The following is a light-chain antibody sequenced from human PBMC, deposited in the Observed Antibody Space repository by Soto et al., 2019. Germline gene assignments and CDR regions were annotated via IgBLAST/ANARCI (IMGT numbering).Light chain of an antibody. Sequence: EVVLTQSPGTLSLSPGERATLSCRASQSVSSSYLAWYQQKPGQAPRLLIYAASSKATDIPDRFSGSGSGTYFTITISRLEPEDFAVYYCQQYGSAPYTFGQGTKLEIK. CDR2: AAS. J-gene: IGKJ2*01. CDR1: QSVSSSY. V-gene: IGKV3-20*01. CDR3: QQYGSAPYT.